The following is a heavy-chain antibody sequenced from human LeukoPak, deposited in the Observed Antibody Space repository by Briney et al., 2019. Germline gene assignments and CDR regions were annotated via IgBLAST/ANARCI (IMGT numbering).Heavy chain of an antibody. CDR2: IWYDGSNK. Sequence: GGSLRLSCAASGFTFSSYGMHWVRQAPGKGLEWVAVIWYDGSNKYYADSVKGRYTISRDNSKNTLYLQMNSLRAEDTAVYYCARDASSSSVFDYWGQGTLVTVSP. CDR1: GFTFSSYG. J-gene: IGHJ4*02. D-gene: IGHD6-6*01. V-gene: IGHV3-33*01. CDR3: ARDASSSSVFDY.